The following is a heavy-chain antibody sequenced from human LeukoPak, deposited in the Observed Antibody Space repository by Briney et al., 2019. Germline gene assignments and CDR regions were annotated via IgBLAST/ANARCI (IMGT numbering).Heavy chain of an antibody. D-gene: IGHD3-10*01. J-gene: IGHJ3*02. V-gene: IGHV1-2*02. CDR1: GYTFTGYY. Sequence: ASVKVSCKASGYTFTGYYMHWVRQAPGQGLEWMGWINPNSGGTNYAQKFQGRVTMTRDTSISTAYMELSRLRSDDTAVYYCARDPSPHYYGSGPNAFDIWGQGTMVTVSS. CDR3: ARDPSPHYYGSGPNAFDI. CDR2: INPNSGGT.